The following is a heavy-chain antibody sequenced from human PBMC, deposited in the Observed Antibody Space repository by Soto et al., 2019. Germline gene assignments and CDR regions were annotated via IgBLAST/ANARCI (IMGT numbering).Heavy chain of an antibody. D-gene: IGHD3-10*01. J-gene: IGHJ5*02. Sequence: GASVMVSCKASGYTFTSYAMHWVRQAPGQRLEWMGWINAGNGNTKYSQKFQGRVTITRDTSASTAYMELSSLRSEDTAVYYCARDLLWFGAPRFDPWGQGTLVTVSS. CDR1: GYTFTSYA. CDR3: ARDLLWFGAPRFDP. V-gene: IGHV1-3*01. CDR2: INAGNGNT.